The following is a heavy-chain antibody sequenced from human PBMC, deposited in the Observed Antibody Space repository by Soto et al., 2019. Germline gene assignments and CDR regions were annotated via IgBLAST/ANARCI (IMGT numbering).Heavy chain of an antibody. CDR3: ARPYYDTTGYGLDP. Sequence: QVQLQESGPGLVKPSETLSLTCTVSGASISTDYWSWIRQSPGKGLEWIGYIYYGGSINYNPSLKSRVIISVDTSKHQFFLRLSSVTTADTAVYYCARPYYDTTGYGLDPWGQGTLVTVSS. CDR1: GASISTDY. D-gene: IGHD3-22*01. CDR2: IYYGGSI. J-gene: IGHJ5*02. V-gene: IGHV4-59*01.